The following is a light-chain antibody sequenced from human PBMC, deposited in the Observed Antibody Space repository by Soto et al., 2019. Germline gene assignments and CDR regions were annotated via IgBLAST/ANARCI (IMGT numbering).Light chain of an antibody. CDR3: CSYADVTTYV. V-gene: IGLV2-23*01. CDR1: SNDVGSYDL. J-gene: IGLJ1*01. CDR2: EGN. Sequence: QSALTQPASVSGSPGQSITISCTGTSNDVGSYDLVSWYQQHPGKAPTLIIFEGNKRPSWVSNRFSGSKSGNTASLTIAGLQPEDEADYYCCSYADVTTYVFGNGTKLTVL.